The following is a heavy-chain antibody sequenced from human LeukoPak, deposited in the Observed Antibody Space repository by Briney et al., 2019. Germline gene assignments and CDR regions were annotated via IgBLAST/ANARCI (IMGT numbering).Heavy chain of an antibody. CDR2: INWNSGTI. D-gene: IGHD2-15*01. CDR1: GFIYDDYA. J-gene: IGHJ4*02. Sequence: GGSLRLSCAASGFIYDDYAMHWVRQAPGKGLEWVSGINWNSGTIGYADSVKGRFTISRDNAKNSLYLQMNSLRADDMAFYYCARDRFRYCSGAYCSHFEFWGQGTLVSVSS. V-gene: IGHV3-9*03. CDR3: ARDRFRYCSGAYCSHFEF.